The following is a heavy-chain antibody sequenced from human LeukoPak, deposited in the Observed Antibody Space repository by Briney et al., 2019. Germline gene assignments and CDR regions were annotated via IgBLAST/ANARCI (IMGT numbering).Heavy chain of an antibody. CDR3: AKAQVSTTRHIDY. V-gene: IGHV3-30*02. Sequence: PGGSLRLSCAASGFTFTTYGMHWVRQAPGKGLEWVAFIRHDGNNKYYADSVKGRFTISRDNSKNTLYLQMNSLRPEDTAVYYCAKAQVSTTRHIDYLGQGNLVTVSS. CDR1: GFTFTTYG. J-gene: IGHJ4*02. D-gene: IGHD2-2*01. CDR2: IRHDGNNK.